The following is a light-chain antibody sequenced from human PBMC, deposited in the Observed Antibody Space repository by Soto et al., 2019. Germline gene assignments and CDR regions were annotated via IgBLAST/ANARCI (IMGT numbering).Light chain of an antibody. J-gene: IGKJ2*01. V-gene: IGKV2-24*01. CDR2: MIS. CDR3: MQATQPYT. CDR1: QSLVHSVGNTY. Sequence: DFVMTQTPLSSPVTLGQPASISCRSSQSLVHSVGNTYLSWLHQRPGQPPRLLIYMISIRFSGVPDRFSGSGAGTDFTLKISRVEAEDVGVYYCMQATQPYTFGQGTKLEIK.